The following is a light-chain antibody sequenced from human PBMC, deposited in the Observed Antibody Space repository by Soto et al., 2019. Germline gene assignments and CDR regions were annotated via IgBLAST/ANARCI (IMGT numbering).Light chain of an antibody. J-gene: IGKJ5*01. V-gene: IGKV1-12*01. CDR3: QQLNSFPLT. CDR2: AAS. CDR1: QGIYSW. Sequence: DIQMTQSPSSVSASVGDRVTITCRASQGIYSWIAWYQQKPGRAPKLLIYAASSLQSGVPVRSSGSGSGTDFVLSISSLQPEDVATYYCQQLNSFPLTFGQGTRLEIK.